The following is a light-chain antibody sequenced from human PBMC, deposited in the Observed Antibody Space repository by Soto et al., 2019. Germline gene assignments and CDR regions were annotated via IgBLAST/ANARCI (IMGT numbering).Light chain of an antibody. Sequence: EIVLTQSPGTLSLSPGERATLSCRASQSVSSSYLAWYQQKPGQAPRLLIYGASSRATGIPDRFSGSWSGTDFTLTISRLEPEDFAVYYCQQYGSSSTWTFGQGTKVEIK. CDR2: GAS. V-gene: IGKV3-20*01. CDR3: QQYGSSSTWT. J-gene: IGKJ1*01. CDR1: QSVSSSY.